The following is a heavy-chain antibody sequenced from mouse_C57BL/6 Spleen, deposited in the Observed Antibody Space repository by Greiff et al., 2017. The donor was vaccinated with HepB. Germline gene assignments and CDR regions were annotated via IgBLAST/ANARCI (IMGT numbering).Heavy chain of an antibody. CDR2: ISSGGSYT. Sequence: EVQLVESGGDLVKPGGSLKLSCAASGFTFSSYGMSWVRQTPDKRLEWVATISSGGSYTYYPDSVKGRFTISRDNAKNTLYRQMSSLKSEDTALFYCARHDYYGSSPYYCAMDDWGQGTSVTVSS. CDR1: GFTFSSYG. J-gene: IGHJ4*01. D-gene: IGHD1-1*01. CDR3: ARHDYYGSSPYYCAMDD. V-gene: IGHV5-6*01.